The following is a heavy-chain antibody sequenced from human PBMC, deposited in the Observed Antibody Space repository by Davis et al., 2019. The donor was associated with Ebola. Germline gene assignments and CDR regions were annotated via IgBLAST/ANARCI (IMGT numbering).Heavy chain of an antibody. V-gene: IGHV7-4-1*02. CDR2: INTNTGNP. Sequence: ASVKVSCKASGYTFTSYAMNWVRQAPGQGLEWMGWINTNTGNPTYAQGFTGRFVFSLDTSVSTAYLQISSLKAEDTAVYYCARGGSLLANLYYYYGMDVWGKGTTVTVSS. CDR1: GYTFTSYA. J-gene: IGHJ6*04. CDR3: ARGGSLLANLYYYYGMDV. D-gene: IGHD1-26*01.